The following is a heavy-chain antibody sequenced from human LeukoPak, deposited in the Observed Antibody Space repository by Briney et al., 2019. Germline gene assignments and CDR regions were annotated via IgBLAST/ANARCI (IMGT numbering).Heavy chain of an antibody. CDR1: GGTLSSYA. CDR2: IIPIFGTA. Sequence: SVKVSCKASGGTLSSYAISWVRQAPGQGLEWMGGIIPIFGTANYAQKFQGRVTITADESTSTAYMELSSLRSEDTAVYYCARALIAVARLYYGMDVWGQGTTVTVSS. V-gene: IGHV1-69*13. CDR3: ARALIAVARLYYGMDV. J-gene: IGHJ6*02. D-gene: IGHD6-19*01.